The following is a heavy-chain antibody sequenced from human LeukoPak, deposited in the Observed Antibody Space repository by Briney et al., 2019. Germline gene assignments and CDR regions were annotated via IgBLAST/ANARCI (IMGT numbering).Heavy chain of an antibody. CDR2: IIPIFGTA. Sequence: SVKVSCKASGGTFSSYAISWVRQAPGQGLEWMGGIIPIFGTANYAQKFQGRVTITADESTSTAHMELSSLRSEDTAVYYCARERGATEVVIAPPYGMDVWGQGTTVTVSS. V-gene: IGHV1-69*13. D-gene: IGHD3-22*01. CDR1: GGTFSSYA. CDR3: ARERGATEVVIAPPYGMDV. J-gene: IGHJ6*02.